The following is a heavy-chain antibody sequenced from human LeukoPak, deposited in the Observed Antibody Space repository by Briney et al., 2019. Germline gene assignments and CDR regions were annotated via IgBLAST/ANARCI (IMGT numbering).Heavy chain of an antibody. J-gene: IGHJ4*02. CDR2: ISYDGSNK. D-gene: IGHD5-12*01. CDR3: ARSTSGYSGYGPFDY. CDR1: GFTFSSYD. V-gene: IGHV3-30*04. Sequence: GGSLRLSCAASGFTFSSYDMHWVRQAPGKGLEWVAVISYDGSNKYYADSVKGRFTISRDNSKNTLYLQMNSLRAEDTAVYYCARSTSGYSGYGPFDYWGQGTLVTVSS.